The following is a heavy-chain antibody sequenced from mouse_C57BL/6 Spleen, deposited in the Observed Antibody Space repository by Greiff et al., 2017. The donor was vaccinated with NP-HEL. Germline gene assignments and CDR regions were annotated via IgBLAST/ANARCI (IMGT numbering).Heavy chain of an antibody. CDR1: GYTFTDYH. CDR2: INPNNGGT. J-gene: IGHJ4*01. D-gene: IGHD2-5*01. V-gene: IGHV1-22*01. Sequence: VQLQQSGPELVKPGASVKMSCKASGYTFTDYHMHWVKQSHGKRLEWIGYINPNNGGTSYNQKFKGKATLTVNKSSSTAYMELLSLTSEDSAVYYCARDYSNYLYYAMDYWGQGTSVTVSS. CDR3: ARDYSNYLYYAMDY.